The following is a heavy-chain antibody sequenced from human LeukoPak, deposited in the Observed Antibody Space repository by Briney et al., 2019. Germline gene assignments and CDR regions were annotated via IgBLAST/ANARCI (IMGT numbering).Heavy chain of an antibody. V-gene: IGHV1-18*01. CDR1: GYTFTSYG. Sequence: ASVKVSCKASGYTFTSYGISWVRQAPGQGLEWMGWISAYNGNTNYAQKLQGRVTMTTDTSTSTAYMELRGLRSDDTAVYYCARVAWRELGDAFDIWGQGTMVTASS. J-gene: IGHJ3*02. D-gene: IGHD1-26*01. CDR3: ARVAWRELGDAFDI. CDR2: ISAYNGNT.